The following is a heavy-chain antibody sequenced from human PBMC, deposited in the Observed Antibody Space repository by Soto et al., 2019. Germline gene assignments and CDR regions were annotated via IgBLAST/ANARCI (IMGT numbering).Heavy chain of an antibody. V-gene: IGHV1-3*01. CDR2: INAGNGNT. Sequence: RASVKVSCKASGYTFTSYAMHWVRQAPGQRLEWMGWINAGNGNTKYSQKFQGRVTITRDTSASTAYTELSSLRSEDTAVYYCARVYWNYRNYGMDVWGQGTTVTVSS. CDR1: GYTFTSYA. D-gene: IGHD1-7*01. CDR3: ARVYWNYRNYGMDV. J-gene: IGHJ6*02.